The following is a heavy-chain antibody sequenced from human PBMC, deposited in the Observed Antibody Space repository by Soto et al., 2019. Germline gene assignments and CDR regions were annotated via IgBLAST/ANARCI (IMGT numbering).Heavy chain of an antibody. CDR1: GGPFISYG. D-gene: IGHD3-16*02. V-gene: IGHV1-69*01. Sequence: VTVSCTASGGPFISYGIIWVRQAPGQGLEWMGGIIPMFGTATHTQNFQGRLTITADESTSTAYMELSSLRSEDTAVYFCATSVAVTTLSYLDYWGQGTLVTVSS. CDR2: IIPMFGTA. J-gene: IGHJ4*02. CDR3: ATSVAVTTLSYLDY.